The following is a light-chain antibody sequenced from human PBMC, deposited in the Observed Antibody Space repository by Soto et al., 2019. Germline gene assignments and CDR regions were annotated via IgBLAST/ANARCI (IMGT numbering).Light chain of an antibody. V-gene: IGLV1-47*01. CDR3: AAWDDRLSGYV. Sequence: QSVLTQPPSASGTPGQRVTISCSGSSSNIGSDYVYWYQQFPGTAPKLLIYRNNQRPSGVPDRFSGSKSGTSASLAISGLRSEDEAYYYCAAWDDRLSGYVFGTGTKVTVL. J-gene: IGLJ1*01. CDR1: SSNIGSDY. CDR2: RNN.